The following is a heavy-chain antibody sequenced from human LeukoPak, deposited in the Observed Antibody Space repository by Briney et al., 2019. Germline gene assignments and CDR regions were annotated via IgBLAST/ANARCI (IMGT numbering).Heavy chain of an antibody. J-gene: IGHJ5*02. CDR3: ARGDYYDGGGRNWFDP. CDR2: IHTSGTT. CDR1: GDXMYSHY. V-gene: IGHV4-4*07. D-gene: IGHD3-3*01. Sequence: SETLSLTCIVSGDXMYSHYCSFIRQAAGTGLEWIGRIHTSGTTYYNPSLKSRVTLSIDTSMNQFSLRLTSVTAADTAVYYCARGDYYDGGGRNWFDPWGQGTLVTVSP.